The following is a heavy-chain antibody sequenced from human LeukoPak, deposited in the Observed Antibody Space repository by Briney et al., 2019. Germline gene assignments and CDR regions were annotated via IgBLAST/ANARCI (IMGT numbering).Heavy chain of an antibody. V-gene: IGHV1-18*01. D-gene: IGHD5-18*01. CDR2: ISAYNGNT. CDR3: AREEGYSYGPGAHYGMDV. J-gene: IGHJ6*02. CDR1: GYTFTSYG. Sequence: GASVTVSCKASGYTFTSYGISWVRQAPGQGLECMGWISAYNGNTNYAQKLQGRVTMTTDTSTSTAYMELRSLRSDDTAVYYCAREEGYSYGPGAHYGMDVWGQGTTVTVSS.